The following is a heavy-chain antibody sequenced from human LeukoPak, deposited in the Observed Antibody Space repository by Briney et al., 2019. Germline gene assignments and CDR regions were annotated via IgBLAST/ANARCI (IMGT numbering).Heavy chain of an antibody. CDR2: IYYSGST. V-gene: IGHV4-39*01. J-gene: IGHJ3*02. CDR3: ARHYDRSGYLSINAFDI. CDR1: GGAISSSSYY. D-gene: IGHD3-22*01. Sequence: PSETLFLTCTVSGGAISSSSYYWGWIRQPPGKGLEWIGSIYYSGSTYYNPSLKSRVTISVDTSKNQFSLKLSSVTAADTAVYYCARHYDRSGYLSINAFDIWGQGTMVTVSS.